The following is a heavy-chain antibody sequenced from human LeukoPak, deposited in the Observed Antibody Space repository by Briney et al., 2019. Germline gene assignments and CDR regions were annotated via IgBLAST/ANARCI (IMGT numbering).Heavy chain of an antibody. J-gene: IGHJ3*02. CDR1: GFTFSSYS. CDR3: ARVRQYSSNSFDI. Sequence: GGSLRLSCAASGFTFSSYSMNWVRQAPGKGLEWVSSISSSSSYIYYADSVKGRFTISRDNAKNSLYLKMNSLRAEDTAVYYCARVRQYSSNSFDIWGQGTMVTVSS. CDR2: ISSSSSYI. V-gene: IGHV3-21*01. D-gene: IGHD6-13*01.